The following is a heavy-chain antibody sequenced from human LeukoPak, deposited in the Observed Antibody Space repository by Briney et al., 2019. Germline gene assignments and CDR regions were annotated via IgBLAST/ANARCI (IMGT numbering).Heavy chain of an antibody. CDR1: GFTCQIYA. V-gene: IGHV3-23*01. J-gene: IGHJ5*02. Sequence: GGSLRLSCAASGFTCQIYAMSWVRLAPGKGLQWVASMCGTGGCTFYTDSVKGRFTISRDNSKDTLYLQMNDLRANATAIYYCARDRPNYHEPNGHYYNRDGDHWGQGALVTVSS. D-gene: IGHD1-14*01. CDR3: ARDRPNYHEPNGHYYNRDGDH. CDR2: MCGTGGCT.